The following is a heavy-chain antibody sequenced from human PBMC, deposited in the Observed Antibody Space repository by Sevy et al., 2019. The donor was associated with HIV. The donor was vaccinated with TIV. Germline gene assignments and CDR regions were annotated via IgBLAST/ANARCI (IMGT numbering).Heavy chain of an antibody. D-gene: IGHD5-12*01. CDR3: ARDPGGGYVVSFDY. CDR2: ISAYNGNT. CDR1: GYTFTSYG. V-gene: IGHV1-18*01. Sequence: ASVKVSCKASGYTFTSYGISWVRQAPGQGLEWMGWISAYNGNTNYAQKLQGRVTMTTDTFTSTAYMELRSLRSDDTAVYYCARDPGGGYVVSFDYWGQGTLVTVSS. J-gene: IGHJ4*02.